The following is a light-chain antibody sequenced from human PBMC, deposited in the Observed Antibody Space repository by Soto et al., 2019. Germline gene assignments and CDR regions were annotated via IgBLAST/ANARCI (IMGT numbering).Light chain of an antibody. CDR2: AAS. CDR3: QQSYTIPLT. J-gene: IGKJ4*01. Sequence: DIQMTHSPSSLSASVGDTVTIACRASQSISTYLNWYQQKPGKAPELLIYAASTLQRGVPSRFSGSGSGTAFTLTSSSLQSADFAAYYCQQSYTIPLTVGGGKKLDIK. V-gene: IGKV1-39*01. CDR1: QSISTY.